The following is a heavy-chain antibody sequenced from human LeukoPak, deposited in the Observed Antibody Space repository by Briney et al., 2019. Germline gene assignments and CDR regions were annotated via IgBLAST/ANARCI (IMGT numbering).Heavy chain of an antibody. J-gene: IGHJ4*02. CDR1: GFTFASHA. CDR2: ISGSGGNT. Sequence: GGSLRLSCAPSGFTFASHAMSWVRQAPGKGPEWVAAISGSGGNTYHADSVKGRFTISRDNSKNTLSLQMNSLRAEDTAVYYCAGAIGYFDFWGQGALVTVSS. V-gene: IGHV3-23*01. D-gene: IGHD2-21*01. CDR3: AGAIGYFDF.